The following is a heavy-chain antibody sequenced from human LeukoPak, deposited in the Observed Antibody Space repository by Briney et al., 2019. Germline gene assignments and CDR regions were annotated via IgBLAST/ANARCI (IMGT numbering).Heavy chain of an antibody. V-gene: IGHV3-21*04. CDR1: GFTFSSYS. CDR3: ANGITAMVGY. D-gene: IGHD5-18*01. Sequence: GGSLRLSCAASGFTFSSYSMNWVRQAPGKGLEWVSSISSSSSYIYYADSVKGRFTISRDNSKNTLYLQMNSLRAEDTAVYYCANGITAMVGYWGQGTLVTVSS. CDR2: ISSSSSYI. J-gene: IGHJ4*02.